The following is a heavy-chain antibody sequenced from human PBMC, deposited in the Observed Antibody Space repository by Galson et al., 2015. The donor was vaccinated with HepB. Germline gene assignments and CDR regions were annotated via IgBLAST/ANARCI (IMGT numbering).Heavy chain of an antibody. V-gene: IGHV1-18*01. J-gene: IGHJ3*01. CDR3: ARDGAGYSYGYGTFDL. CDR1: DYSFTSYG. CDR2: ISPHNGNT. D-gene: IGHD5-18*01. Sequence: SVKVSCKASDYSFTSYGISWVRQAPGQGLEWMGWISPHNGNTNYAQKLQGRVTMTTDTSTSTAYMDLRRLRSDDTAVYYCARDGAGYSYGYGTFDLWGQGTMVTVSS.